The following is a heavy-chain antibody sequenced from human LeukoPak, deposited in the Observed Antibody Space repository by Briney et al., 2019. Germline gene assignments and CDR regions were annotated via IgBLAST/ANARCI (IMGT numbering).Heavy chain of an antibody. CDR2: ISANNGNR. Sequence: ASVKVSCKASGYTFTNYGISWVRQAPGQGLEWMGWISANNGNRNYALKLQDRVSMTTDTSTSTAYMELRSLRSDDTAVYYCARDHQSNYYDSSDYYPQFDYWGQGTLVTVSS. D-gene: IGHD3-22*01. V-gene: IGHV1-18*01. CDR3: ARDHQSNYYDSSDYYPQFDY. J-gene: IGHJ4*02. CDR1: GYTFTNYG.